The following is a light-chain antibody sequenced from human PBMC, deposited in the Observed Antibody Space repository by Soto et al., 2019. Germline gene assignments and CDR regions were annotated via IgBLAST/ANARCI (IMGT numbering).Light chain of an antibody. J-gene: IGLJ1*01. CDR3: SAYTVSRTYV. CDR1: SSDVGGYNY. CDR2: EVT. Sequence: QSALTQPPSASGSPGQSVTISCTGTSSDVGGYNYVSWYQQHPGKAPKLMIYEVTQRPSGVPNRFSGSKSGNTASLTVSGLQAEDEADYYCSAYTVSRTYVFGTGTKLTVL. V-gene: IGLV2-8*01.